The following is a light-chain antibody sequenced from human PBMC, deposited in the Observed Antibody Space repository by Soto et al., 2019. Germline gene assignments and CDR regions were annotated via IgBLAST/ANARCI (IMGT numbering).Light chain of an antibody. Sequence: DIVMTQSPDSLAVSLGERATINCKSSQSVLYSSNNKKYLAWYQQKPGQPPKLLIYWASTRESGVPDRFSGSWSGTDFTLTISSLQAEDVAVYYCQQYYSTITFGQGTRLESK. CDR3: QQYYSTIT. CDR1: QSVLYSSNNKKY. CDR2: WAS. J-gene: IGKJ5*01. V-gene: IGKV4-1*01.